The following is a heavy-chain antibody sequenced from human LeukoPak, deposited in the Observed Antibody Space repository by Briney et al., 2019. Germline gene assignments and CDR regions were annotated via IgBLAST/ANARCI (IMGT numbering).Heavy chain of an antibody. CDR3: ARRVCSSTSCYGGHWFDP. V-gene: IGHV4-39*07. D-gene: IGHD2-2*01. CDR1: GGSISSGDYY. CDR2: IYYSGST. J-gene: IGHJ5*02. Sequence: SETLSLTCTVSGGSISSGDYYWGWIRQPPGKGLEWIGSIYYSGSTYYNPSLKSRVTISVDTSKNQFSLKLSSVTAADTAVYYCARRVCSSTSCYGGHWFDPWGQGTLVTVSS.